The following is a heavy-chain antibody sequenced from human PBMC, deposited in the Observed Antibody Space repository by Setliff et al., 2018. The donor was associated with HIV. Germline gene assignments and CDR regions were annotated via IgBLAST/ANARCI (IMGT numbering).Heavy chain of an antibody. V-gene: IGHV4-30-2*01. CDR3: ARSTYYYGSGKGSGWFDP. J-gene: IGHJ5*02. CDR1: GGSISSGGYS. Sequence: SETLSLTCAVSGGSISSGGYSWSWIRQPPGKGLEWIGYIYHSGSTHYNPSLKSRVTISIDRSKNQFSLKLSSVTAADTAVYYCARSTYYYGSGKGSGWFDPWGQGTLVTVSS. D-gene: IGHD3-10*01. CDR2: IYHSGST.